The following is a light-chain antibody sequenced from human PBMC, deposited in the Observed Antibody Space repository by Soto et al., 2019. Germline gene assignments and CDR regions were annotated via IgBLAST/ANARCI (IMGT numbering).Light chain of an antibody. CDR1: SSDVGGYNY. V-gene: IGLV2-8*01. CDR2: EVS. Sequence: QAVLTQTPSASGSPGQSGTISCTGTSSDVGGYNYVSWYQQHPGKAPKLMIYEVSKRPSGVPDRFSGSKFGNTASLTVSGLQAEDEADYYCSSYAGSNTVPFGTGTKVTVL. J-gene: IGLJ1*01. CDR3: SSYAGSNTVP.